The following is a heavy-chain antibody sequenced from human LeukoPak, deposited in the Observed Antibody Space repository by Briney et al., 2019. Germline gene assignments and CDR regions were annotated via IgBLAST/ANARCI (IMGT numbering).Heavy chain of an antibody. J-gene: IGHJ5*02. D-gene: IGHD3-3*01. V-gene: IGHV1-18*01. CDR3: ARDRFLWGLGDWFDL. CDR1: GYTFTNCG. Sequence: ASVKVSCKTSGYTFTNCGISWVRQAPGQGREWMGWVSTSNPHTNYAPKFRGRVIMTIDTSTTTAYLEMRSLTSDDTAVYYCARDRFLWGLGDWFDLWGQGTLVTVTS. CDR2: VSTSNPHT.